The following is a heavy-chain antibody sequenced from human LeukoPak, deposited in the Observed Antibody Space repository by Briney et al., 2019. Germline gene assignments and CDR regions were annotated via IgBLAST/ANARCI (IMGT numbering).Heavy chain of an antibody. CDR1: DYSISSGYY. CDR2: IYHSGST. V-gene: IGHV4-38-2*02. Sequence: PSETLSLTCTVSDYSISSGYYWGWIRQPPGKGLEWIGSIYHSGSTYYNPSLKSRVTISVDTSKNQFSLKLSSVTAADTAVYYCARGFGHQLPEFYFNYWGQGTLVTVSS. J-gene: IGHJ4*02. CDR3: ARGFGHQLPEFYFNY. D-gene: IGHD2-2*01.